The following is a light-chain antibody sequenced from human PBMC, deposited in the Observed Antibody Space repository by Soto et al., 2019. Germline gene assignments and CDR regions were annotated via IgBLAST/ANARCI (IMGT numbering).Light chain of an antibody. CDR1: SSDIGSYNL. CDR2: EAN. Sequence: QSALTQPASVSGSPGQSITIYCFGTSSDIGSYNLVSWYQHLPGNAPKLMIYEANKRPSGVSNRFSGSKSGNTASLTISGLQAEDEADYFCCSYVGGNYAFGTGTQLTVL. J-gene: IGLJ1*01. V-gene: IGLV2-23*01. CDR3: CSYVGGNYA.